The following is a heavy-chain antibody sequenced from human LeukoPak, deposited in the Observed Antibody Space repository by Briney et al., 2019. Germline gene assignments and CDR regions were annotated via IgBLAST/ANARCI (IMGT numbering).Heavy chain of an antibody. J-gene: IGHJ3*02. V-gene: IGHV1-18*04. CDR3: ARCSRYYYGSGSYYNSDDAFDI. Sequence: ASVKVSCKASGYTFTSYGISWVRQAPGQGLEWMGWISAYNGNTNYAQKLQGRVTMTTDTSTSTAYMELRGLRSDDTAVYYCARCSRYYYGSGSYYNSDDAFDIWGQGTMVTVSS. CDR1: GYTFTSYG. CDR2: ISAYNGNT. D-gene: IGHD3-10*01.